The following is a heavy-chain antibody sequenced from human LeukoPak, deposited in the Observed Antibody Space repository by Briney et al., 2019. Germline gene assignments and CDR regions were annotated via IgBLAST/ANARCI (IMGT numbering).Heavy chain of an antibody. CDR1: GFTFSSYG. CDR3: AKDHGPVLRYFDWSKGLDY. V-gene: IGHV3-30*18. Sequence: GRSLRLSCAASGFTFSSYGMHWVRQAPGKGLEWVAVISYDGSNKYYADSVKGRFTISRDNSKNTLYLQMNSLRAEDTAVYYCAKDHGPVLRYFDWSKGLDYWGQGTLVTVSS. J-gene: IGHJ4*02. D-gene: IGHD3-9*01. CDR2: ISYDGSNK.